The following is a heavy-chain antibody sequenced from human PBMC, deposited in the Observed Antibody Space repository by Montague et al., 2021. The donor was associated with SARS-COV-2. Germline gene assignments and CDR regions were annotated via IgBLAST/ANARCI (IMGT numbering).Heavy chain of an antibody. J-gene: IGHJ4*02. CDR1: GFTFDDYA. Sequence: SLRLSCAASGFTFDDYAMHWVRQAPGKGLEWVSGFSWNSDSINYADSVKGRFTISRDNAKNSLYLQMNSLRAEDTAFYYCARGETGYRTSWPDYWGQGTLVTVSS. D-gene: IGHD6-13*01. V-gene: IGHV3-9*01. CDR3: ARGETGYRTSWPDY. CDR2: FSWNSDSI.